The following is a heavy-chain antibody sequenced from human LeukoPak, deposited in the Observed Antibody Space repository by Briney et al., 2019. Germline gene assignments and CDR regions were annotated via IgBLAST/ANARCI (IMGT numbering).Heavy chain of an antibody. V-gene: IGHV4-59*01. D-gene: IGHD3-22*01. CDR1: GGSISSYY. J-gene: IGHJ4*02. Sequence: SETLSLTCTVSGGSISSYYWSWIRQPPGKGLEWVGYIYYGGSTDYNPSLKGRVTISKDTSTTPFSLRLSSVTAADTAVYYCARARLDSSGRFDYWGQGTLVTVSS. CDR2: IYYGGST. CDR3: ARARLDSSGRFDY.